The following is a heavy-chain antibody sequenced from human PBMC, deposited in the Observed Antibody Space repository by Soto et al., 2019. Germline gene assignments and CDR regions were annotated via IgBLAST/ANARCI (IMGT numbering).Heavy chain of an antibody. D-gene: IGHD6-13*01. CDR2: IYWNDDK. CDR1: EFSLSTSGVV. V-gene: IGHV2-5*01. CDR3: AHRPYSSSWETAYNWFDH. J-gene: IGHJ5*02. Sequence: GPTLVNPTQALTLTCTFSEFSLSTSGVVVVCIRQPPEKALEWLALIYWNDDKRYSPSLKSRLTITKDTSKNQVVLTMTNMDPVDTATYYCAHRPYSSSWETAYNWFDHWGQGTLVTVSS.